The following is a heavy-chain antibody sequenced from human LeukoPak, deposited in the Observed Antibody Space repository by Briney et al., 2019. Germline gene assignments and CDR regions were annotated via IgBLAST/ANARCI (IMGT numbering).Heavy chain of an antibody. V-gene: IGHV3-74*01. CDR3: ARDAGDCGGDCPRWFDP. CDR1: GFTFSSYR. D-gene: IGHD2-21*02. Sequence: GGSLRLSCAASGFTFSSYRMHWVRQAPGKGLVWVSRINTDGTSTSYADSVRGRFTISRDNAKNTVDPQMNSLRGEDTAVYYCARDAGDCGGDCPRWFDPWGQGTLVTVSS. CDR2: INTDGTST. J-gene: IGHJ5*02.